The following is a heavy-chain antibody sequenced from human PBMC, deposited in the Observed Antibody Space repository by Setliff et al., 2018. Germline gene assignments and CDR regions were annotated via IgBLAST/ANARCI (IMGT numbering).Heavy chain of an antibody. Sequence: SETLSLTCAVYGDSFSDYFWSWIRQPPGKGLEWIGYIYHNGNTNFNPSLKSRVTMSVDTSKNQFALNLRSVTAADAAVYYCVRDRTAYSYGLDVWGQGTTVTVSS. V-gene: IGHV4-59*01. D-gene: IGHD5-18*01. CDR1: GDSFSDYF. J-gene: IGHJ6*02. CDR3: VRDRTAYSYGLDV. CDR2: IYHNGNT.